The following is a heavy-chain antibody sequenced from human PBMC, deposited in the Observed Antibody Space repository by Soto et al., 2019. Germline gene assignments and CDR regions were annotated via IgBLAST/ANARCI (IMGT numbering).Heavy chain of an antibody. J-gene: IGHJ4*02. CDR2: IYYSGST. V-gene: IGHV4-59*01. D-gene: IGHD5-18*01. CDR1: GGSICSYY. Sequence: WETLSLTCTVSGGSICSYYWSWIRQPPGKGLEWIGYIYYSGSTNYNPSLKSRVTISVDTSKNQFSLKLSSVTAADTAVYFCARDNGYSYGYTLDHWGQGTLVTVSS. CDR3: ARDNGYSYGYTLDH.